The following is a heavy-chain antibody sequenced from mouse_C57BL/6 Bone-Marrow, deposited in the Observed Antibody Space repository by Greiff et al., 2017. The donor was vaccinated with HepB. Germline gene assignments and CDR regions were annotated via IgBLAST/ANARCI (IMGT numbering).Heavy chain of an antibody. CDR1: GFNIKDDY. V-gene: IGHV14-4*01. D-gene: IGHD2-2*01. CDR3: TTWRWLRQGFDY. CDR2: IDPENGDT. J-gene: IGHJ2*01. Sequence: VQLKQSGAELVRPGASVKLSCTASGFNIKDDYMHWVKQRPEQGLEWIGWIDPENGDTEYASKFQGKATITADTSSNTAYLQLSSLTSEDTAVYYCTTWRWLRQGFDYWGQGTTLTVSS.